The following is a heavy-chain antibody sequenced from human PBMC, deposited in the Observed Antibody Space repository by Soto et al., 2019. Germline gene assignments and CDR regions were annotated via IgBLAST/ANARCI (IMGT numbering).Heavy chain of an antibody. CDR3: ARDAFTVTNNWFDP. CDR2: IRAYNCNT. D-gene: IGHD4-17*01. Sequence: QVQLVQSGAEVKKPGASVKVSCKASGYTFTSYGISWVRQAPGQGLEWIGWIRAYNCNTNYAQKLQGRVTMTPDTSTSTAYMELRSMRSDATAVYYCARDAFTVTNNWFDPWGQGTLVTVSS. J-gene: IGHJ5*02. CDR1: GYTFTSYG. V-gene: IGHV1-18*01.